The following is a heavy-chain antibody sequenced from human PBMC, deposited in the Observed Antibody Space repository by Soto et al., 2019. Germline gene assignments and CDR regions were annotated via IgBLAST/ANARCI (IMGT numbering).Heavy chain of an antibody. CDR1: GFTFSAYG. J-gene: IGHJ6*02. Sequence: PGGSLRLSCTPSGFTFSAYGMHWVRQAPGKGLEWVAAISHDGTNKYYGDSVRGRLTISRDNSKNTLYLQMNTLRNEDTAVYYCAKESRSSAVTATRVYGMDVWGQGTTVTVSS. D-gene: IGHD2-21*02. V-gene: IGHV3-30*18. CDR2: ISHDGTNK. CDR3: AKESRSSAVTATRVYGMDV.